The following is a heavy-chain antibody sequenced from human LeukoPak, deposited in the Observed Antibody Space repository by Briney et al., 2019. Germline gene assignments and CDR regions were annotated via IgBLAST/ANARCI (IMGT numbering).Heavy chain of an antibody. V-gene: IGHV3-64*04. CDR2: IGSNGIST. CDR3: ARLATIMVAFDY. D-gene: IGHD2-8*01. CDR1: GFSFSSYG. Sequence: QSGGSLRLSCSASGFSFSSYGMHWVRQAPGKGLEYVSAIGSNGISTYYVDSVQGRFTISRDNSKNTLYLQMNSLRAEDTAVYYCARLATIMVAFDYWGQGTLVTVSS. J-gene: IGHJ4*02.